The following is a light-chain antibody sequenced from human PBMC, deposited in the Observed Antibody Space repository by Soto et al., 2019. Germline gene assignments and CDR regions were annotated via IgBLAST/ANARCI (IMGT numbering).Light chain of an antibody. CDR1: SSDVGGYNY. Sequence: QSVLTQPASVSGSPGQSITISCTGTSSDVGGYNYVSGYQQHPGKAPKLMIYDVSNRPSGVSNRFSGSKSGNTDSLTISGLQAEDEADYYCSSYTSSSTPVVFGGGTKLTVL. CDR2: DVS. CDR3: SSYTSSSTPVV. J-gene: IGLJ2*01. V-gene: IGLV2-14*01.